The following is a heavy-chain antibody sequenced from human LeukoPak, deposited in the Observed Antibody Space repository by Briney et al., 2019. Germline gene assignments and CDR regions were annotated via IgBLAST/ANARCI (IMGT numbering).Heavy chain of an antibody. V-gene: IGHV3-30*02. Sequence: TGGSLRLSCAASGFTFSSYGMHWVRQAPGKGLEWVAFIRYDGSDKYYADSVKGRFTISRDNSKNTLYLQMNSLRAEDTAVYYCARAYASSFDYWGQGTLVTVSS. CDR2: IRYDGSDK. D-gene: IGHD5-12*01. J-gene: IGHJ4*02. CDR1: GFTFSSYG. CDR3: ARAYASSFDY.